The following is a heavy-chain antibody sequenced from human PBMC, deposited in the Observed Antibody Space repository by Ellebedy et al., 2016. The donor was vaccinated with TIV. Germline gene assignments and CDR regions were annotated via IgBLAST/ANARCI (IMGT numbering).Heavy chain of an antibody. V-gene: IGHV4-39*07. CDR1: GGSISSSSYY. Sequence: SETLSLTXTVSGGSISSSSYYWGWIRQPPGKGLEWIGSIYYSGSTYYNPSLKSRVTISVDTSKNQFSLKLSSVTAADTAVYYCARDRYRYGYPYGMDVWGQGTTVTVSS. J-gene: IGHJ6*02. D-gene: IGHD5-18*01. CDR2: IYYSGST. CDR3: ARDRYRYGYPYGMDV.